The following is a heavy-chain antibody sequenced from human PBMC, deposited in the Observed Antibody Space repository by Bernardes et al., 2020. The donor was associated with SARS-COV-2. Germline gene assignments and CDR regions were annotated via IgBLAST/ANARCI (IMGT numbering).Heavy chain of an antibody. V-gene: IGHV3-49*04. CDR2: IRSNAYDGTT. D-gene: IGHD3-10*02. CDR3: TRDGVNGGGCSATDAFDI. CDR1: GFTFGDYA. Sequence: GGSLRLSCTASGFTFGDYAMSWVRQAPGKGLEWVGFIRSNAYDGTTEYAASVQCRFTISRDDSKSIAYLQMNSLKTEDTAVYYCTRDGVNGGGCSATDAFDIWGKGTMVTVSS. J-gene: IGHJ3*02.